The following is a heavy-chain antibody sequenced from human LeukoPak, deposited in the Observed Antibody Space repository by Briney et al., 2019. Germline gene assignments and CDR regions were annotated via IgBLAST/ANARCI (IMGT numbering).Heavy chain of an antibody. CDR3: ARHLALSENGYLERAFDY. Sequence: SETLSLTCTVSGGSISSSSYYWGWIRQPPGKGLEWIGSIYYSGSTYYNPSLKSRVTISVDTSKNQFSLKLSSVTAADTAVYYCARHLALSENGYLERAFDYWGQGTLVTVSS. D-gene: IGHD5-18*01. CDR2: IYYSGST. J-gene: IGHJ4*02. CDR1: GGSISSSSYY. V-gene: IGHV4-39*01.